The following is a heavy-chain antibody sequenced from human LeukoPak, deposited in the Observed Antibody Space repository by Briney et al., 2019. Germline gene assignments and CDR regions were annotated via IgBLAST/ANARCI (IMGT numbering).Heavy chain of an antibody. J-gene: IGHJ4*02. CDR3: ARDKGGGYGGYFDY. V-gene: IGHV1-69*05. D-gene: IGHD4-23*01. Sequence: SVKVSCKASGGTFSSYAISWVRQAPGQGLEWMGGIIPIFGTANYAQKFQGRVTITTDESTSTAYMELSSLRSEDTAVYYCARDKGGGYGGYFDYWGQGTLVTVSS. CDR1: GGTFSSYA. CDR2: IIPIFGTA.